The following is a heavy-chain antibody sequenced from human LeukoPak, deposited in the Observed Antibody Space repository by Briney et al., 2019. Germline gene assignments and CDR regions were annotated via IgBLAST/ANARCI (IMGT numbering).Heavy chain of an antibody. J-gene: IGHJ3*02. V-gene: IGHV3-7*01. Sequence: GGSLRLSCAASGFTFSSYWMSWVRQAPGKGLEWVANIKQDGSEKYYVDSVKGRFTISRDNAKNSLYLQMNSLRAEDTAVYYCARESRWGLPDAFDIWGQGTMVTVSS. D-gene: IGHD1-26*01. CDR2: IKQDGSEK. CDR1: GFTFSSYW. CDR3: ARESRWGLPDAFDI.